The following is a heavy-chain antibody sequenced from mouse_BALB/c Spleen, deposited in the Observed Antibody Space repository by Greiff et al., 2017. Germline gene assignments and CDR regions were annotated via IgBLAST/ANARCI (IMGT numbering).Heavy chain of an antibody. CDR2: SRNKANDYTT. J-gene: IGHJ1*01. Sequence: EVKLMESGGGLVQPGGSLRLSCATSGFTFSDFYMEWVRQPPGKRLEWIAASRNKANDYTTEYSASVKGRFIVSRDTSQSILYLQMNDLRAEDTAIYYCARDAWDYDSYWYFGVWGAGATVTVSS. CDR3: ARDAWDYDSYWYFGV. CDR1: GFTFSDFY. D-gene: IGHD2-4*01. V-gene: IGHV7-1*02.